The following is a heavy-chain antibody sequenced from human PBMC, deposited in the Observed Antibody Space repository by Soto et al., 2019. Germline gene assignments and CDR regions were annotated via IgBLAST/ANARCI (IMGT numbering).Heavy chain of an antibody. CDR2: ISGSGGST. J-gene: IGHJ4*02. D-gene: IGHD4-17*01. CDR1: GFTFSSYA. V-gene: IGHV3-23*01. Sequence: EVQLLESGGGLVQPGGSLRLSCAASGFTFSSYAMSWVRQAPGKGLEWVSAISGSGGSTYYADSVRGRFTISRDNSKNTLYLQMNSLRAEDTAVYYCAKGYGLAVTNFDYWGQGTLVAVSS. CDR3: AKGYGLAVTNFDY.